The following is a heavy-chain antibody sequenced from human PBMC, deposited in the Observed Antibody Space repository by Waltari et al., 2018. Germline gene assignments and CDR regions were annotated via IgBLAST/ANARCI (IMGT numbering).Heavy chain of an antibody. CDR3: ARGAAAGSGPLIDY. D-gene: IGHD6-13*01. CDR2: VYHSGNT. V-gene: IGHV4-38-2*01. J-gene: IGHJ4*02. Sequence: QVQLQESGPGLLNPSETLSLTCAVSGYSIRSGYYWCWVRQPPGKGLEWIGSVYHSGNTYYNPSLKSRLSISADTSNNQLSLKLSSVTAADTAVYYCARGAAAGSGPLIDYWGQGILVTVSS. CDR1: GYSIRSGYY.